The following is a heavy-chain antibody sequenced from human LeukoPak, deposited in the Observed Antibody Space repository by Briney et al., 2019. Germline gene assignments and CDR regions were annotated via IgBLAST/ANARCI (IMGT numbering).Heavy chain of an antibody. CDR1: GFIFSNYW. V-gene: IGHV4-34*01. Sequence: PGGSLRLSCAASGFIFSNYWMSWVRQPPGKGLEWIGEINHSGSTNYNPSLKSRVTISVDTSKNQFSLKLSSVTAADTAVYYCARLPRYSSSQPDYWGQGTLVTVSS. J-gene: IGHJ4*02. D-gene: IGHD6-13*01. CDR3: ARLPRYSSSQPDY. CDR2: INHSGST.